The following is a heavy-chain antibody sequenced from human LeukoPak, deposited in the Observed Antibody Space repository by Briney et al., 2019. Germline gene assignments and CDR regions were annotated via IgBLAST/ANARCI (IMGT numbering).Heavy chain of an antibody. CDR3: ARLYSGYDWDY. D-gene: IGHD5-12*01. CDR2: IYYSGST. V-gene: IGHV4-59*12. J-gene: IGHJ4*02. Sequence: SETLSLTCTVSAGSISSYYWSWLRQPPGKGLEWIGYIYYSGSTNYNPSLKSRVTISVDTSKTQFSLKLSSVTAADTAVYYCARLYSGYDWDYGGQGTLVTVS. CDR1: AGSISSYY.